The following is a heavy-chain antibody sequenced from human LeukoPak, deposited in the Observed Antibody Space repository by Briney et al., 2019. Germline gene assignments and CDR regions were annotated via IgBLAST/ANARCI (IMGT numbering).Heavy chain of an antibody. CDR1: GFTFSNLW. CDR3: ATSTAAAGTD. D-gene: IGHD6-13*01. J-gene: IGHJ4*02. Sequence: GGSLRLSWAASGFTFSNLWMSWVRQAPGKGLKWVANIKQDGSEQYYVDSVKGRFTISRDNAQNSLYLQMNSLRAEDTAIYYCATSTAAAGTDWGQGTLVTVSS. CDR2: IKQDGSEQ. V-gene: IGHV3-7*03.